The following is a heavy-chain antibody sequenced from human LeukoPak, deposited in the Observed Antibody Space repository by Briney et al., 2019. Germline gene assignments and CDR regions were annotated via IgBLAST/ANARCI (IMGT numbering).Heavy chain of an antibody. CDR1: GFMFSSYW. Sequence: GGSLRLSCAASGFMFSSYWMSWVRQAPEKGLEWVANIKEDGSEKYFVDSVKGRFTISRDNAKNSLYLQMNSLRAEDTAIYYCARDAFFWAFDYWGQGTLVTVSS. CDR2: IKEDGSEK. V-gene: IGHV3-7*03. CDR3: ARDAFFWAFDY. J-gene: IGHJ4*02. D-gene: IGHD3-3*01.